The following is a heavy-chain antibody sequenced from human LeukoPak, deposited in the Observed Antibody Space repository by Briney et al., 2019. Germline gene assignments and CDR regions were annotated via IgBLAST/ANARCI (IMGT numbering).Heavy chain of an antibody. CDR3: ARGMSSGRGYYYYMDV. D-gene: IGHD6-19*01. V-gene: IGHV1-8*03. CDR2: MNPNSGNT. J-gene: IGHJ6*03. CDR1: GYTFTSYD. Sequence: ASVKVSCKASGYTFTSYDINWVRQAPGQGLEWMGWMNPNSGNTGYAQKFQGRVTITRNTSISTAYMELSSLRSEDTAVYYCARGMSSGRGYYYYMDVWGKGTTVTVSS.